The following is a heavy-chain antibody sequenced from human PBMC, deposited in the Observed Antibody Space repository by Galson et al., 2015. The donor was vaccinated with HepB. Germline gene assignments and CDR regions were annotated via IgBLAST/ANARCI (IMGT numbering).Heavy chain of an antibody. Sequence: SVKVSCKASGFTFTSSAVQWVRQARGQRLEWIGWIVVGSGNTNYAQKFQERVTITRDMSTSTAYMELSSLRSEDTAVYYCAAPSPGIAARNGNYYYYYMDVWGKGTTVTVSS. CDR2: IVVGSGNT. V-gene: IGHV1-58*01. J-gene: IGHJ6*03. CDR3: AAPSPGIAARNGNYYYYYMDV. D-gene: IGHD6-6*01. CDR1: GFTFTSSA.